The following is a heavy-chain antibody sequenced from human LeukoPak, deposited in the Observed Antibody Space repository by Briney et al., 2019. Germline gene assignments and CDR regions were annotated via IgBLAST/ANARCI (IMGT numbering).Heavy chain of an antibody. J-gene: IGHJ4*02. Sequence: GGSLRLSCAASGFTVSSNYMSWVRQAPGKGLEWVSVIYSGGSTYYADSVKGRFTISRHNSKNTLYLQMNSLRAEDTAVYYCAREDGTSYYGYVAYWGQGTLVIVSS. CDR3: AREDGTSYYGYVAY. CDR1: GFTVSSNY. V-gene: IGHV3-53*04. CDR2: IYSGGST. D-gene: IGHD3-10*01.